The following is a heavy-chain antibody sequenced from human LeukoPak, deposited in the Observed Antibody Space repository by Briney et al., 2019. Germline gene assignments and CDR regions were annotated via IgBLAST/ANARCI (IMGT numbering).Heavy chain of an antibody. CDR3: ANQVRSGWWHFDY. D-gene: IGHD6-19*01. J-gene: IGHJ4*02. V-gene: IGHV3-23*01. Sequence: GGSLRLSCAASGFTFSSYAMSWVRQAPGKGLEWVSAISGSGGSTYYADSVKGRLTISRDNSKNTLYLQMNSLRAEDTAVYCCANQVRSGWWHFDYWGQGTLVTVSS. CDR2: ISGSGGST. CDR1: GFTFSSYA.